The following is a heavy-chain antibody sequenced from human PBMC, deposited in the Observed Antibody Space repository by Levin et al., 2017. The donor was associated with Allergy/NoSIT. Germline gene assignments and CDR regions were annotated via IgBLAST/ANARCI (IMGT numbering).Heavy chain of an antibody. D-gene: IGHD3-22*01. Sequence: GESLKISCAASGILFSSYDMNWVRQAPGKGLEWVSSISAGGNYLYYADSVKGRFTISIDNATSSLFLQMNSLRVEDTAVYYCASWAMYHYDRSAFDYFYYAMDGWGQGTTVTVSS. J-gene: IGHJ6*02. CDR3: ASWAMYHYDRSAFDYFYYAMDG. CDR2: ISAGGNYL. CDR1: GILFSSYD. V-gene: IGHV3-21*01.